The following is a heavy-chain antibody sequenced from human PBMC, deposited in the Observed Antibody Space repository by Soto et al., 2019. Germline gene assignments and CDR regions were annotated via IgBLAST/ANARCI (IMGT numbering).Heavy chain of an antibody. CDR1: GRSIGSSSYY. J-gene: IGHJ4*02. Sequence: ETLSLTCTVCGRSIGSSSYYWGWVRQPPGKGLEWIGSIYYSGNTYYNPSLKSRVTMSVDTSKNQFSLRLTSVTAADMAVYSCARRPGSSWHYFEDWGRGILVTVSS. CDR3: ARRPGSSWHYFED. V-gene: IGHV4-39*01. D-gene: IGHD6-13*01. CDR2: IYYSGNT.